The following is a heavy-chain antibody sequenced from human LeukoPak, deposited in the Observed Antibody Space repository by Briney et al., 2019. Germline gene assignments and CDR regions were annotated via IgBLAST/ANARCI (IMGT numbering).Heavy chain of an antibody. J-gene: IGHJ4*02. D-gene: IGHD5-12*01. CDR1: GFTFSSYS. V-gene: IGHV3-21*01. CDR3: ARGRGYSAPFDY. Sequence: GGSLRLSCAASGFTFSSYSMNWVRQAPGKGLEWVSSISSSSSYIYYADSVKGRFTISRDNAKNSLYLQMNSLRAEDTAVYYCARGRGYSAPFDYWGQGNLVTVSS. CDR2: ISSSSSYI.